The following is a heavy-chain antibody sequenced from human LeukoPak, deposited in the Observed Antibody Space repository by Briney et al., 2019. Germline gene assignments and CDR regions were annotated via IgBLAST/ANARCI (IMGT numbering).Heavy chain of an antibody. D-gene: IGHD6-13*01. V-gene: IGHV3-23*01. CDR3: ANYSGSSRWFDY. CDR1: GFTFSSYA. J-gene: IGHJ4*02. Sequence: GSLRLSCAASGFTFSSYAMSWVRQAPGKGLEWVSGISGGGGSTYYADSVKGRFTISRDNSKNTLYLQMNSLRAEDTAVYYCANYSGSSRWFDYWGQGTLVTVSS. CDR2: ISGGGGST.